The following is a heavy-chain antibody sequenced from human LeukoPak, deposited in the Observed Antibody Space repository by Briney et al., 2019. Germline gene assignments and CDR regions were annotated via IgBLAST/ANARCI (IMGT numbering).Heavy chain of an antibody. Sequence: GASVKVSCKASGGTFSSYAISWVRQAPGQGLEWMGGIIPIFGTANYAQKFQGRVTITTDESTSTAYMELSSLRSEDTAVYYCARGAHYDFWSGLDYWGQGTLVTVSS. D-gene: IGHD3-3*01. CDR3: ARGAHYDFWSGLDY. CDR2: IIPIFGTA. CDR1: GGTFSSYA. J-gene: IGHJ4*02. V-gene: IGHV1-69*05.